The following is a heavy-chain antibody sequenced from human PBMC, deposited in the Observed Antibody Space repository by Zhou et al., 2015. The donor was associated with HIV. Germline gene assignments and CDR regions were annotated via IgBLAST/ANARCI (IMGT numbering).Heavy chain of an antibody. CDR3: VRDAPYFVHGISDSVDMDV. V-gene: IGHV1-18*01. J-gene: IGHJ6*02. CDR1: GYTFTDYG. CDR2: ISAYNGNT. Sequence: QAHLMQSGPEVRRPGASLKVSCKASGYTFTDYGVSWVRQAPGQGPEWMGWISAYNGNTYYVEKFQDRVTFTSDTSTGISYMELRGLRSDDTAVYYCVRDAPYFVHGISDSVDMDVWGQGTPVTVSS. D-gene: IGHD3-9*01.